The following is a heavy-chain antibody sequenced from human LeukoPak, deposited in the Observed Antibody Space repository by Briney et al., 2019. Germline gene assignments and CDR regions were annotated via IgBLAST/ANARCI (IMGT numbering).Heavy chain of an antibody. D-gene: IGHD5-18*01. Sequence: SETLSLTCTVSGGSISSSSYYWGWIRQPPGKGLEWIGSIYYSGSTYYNPSLKSRVTISVDTSKNQFSLKLSSVTAADTAVYYCARVGYHYYYYYGMDVWGQGTTVTVSS. CDR3: ARVGYHYYYYYGMDV. CDR2: IYYSGST. V-gene: IGHV4-39*07. J-gene: IGHJ6*02. CDR1: GGSISSSSYY.